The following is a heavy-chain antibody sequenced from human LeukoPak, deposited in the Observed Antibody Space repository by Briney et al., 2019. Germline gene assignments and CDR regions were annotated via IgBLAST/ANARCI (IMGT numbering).Heavy chain of an antibody. Sequence: PSETLSLTCTVSGGSISSYYWSWIRQPPGKGLEWIGYIYYSGSTNYNPSLKSRVTISVDTSKSQFSLKLSSVTAADTAVYYCARVDTAMVSFDYWGQGALVTVSS. J-gene: IGHJ4*02. D-gene: IGHD5-18*01. CDR2: IYYSGST. CDR1: GGSISSYY. CDR3: ARVDTAMVSFDY. V-gene: IGHV4-59*01.